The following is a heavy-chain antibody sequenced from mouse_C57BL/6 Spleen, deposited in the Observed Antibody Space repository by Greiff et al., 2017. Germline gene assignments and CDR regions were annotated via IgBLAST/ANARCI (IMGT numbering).Heavy chain of an antibody. Sequence: QVQLKQSGAELVRPGASVKLSCKASGYTFTDYYINWVKQRPGQGLEWIARIYPGSGNTYYNEKFKGKATLTAEKSSSTAYMQLSSLTAEDSAVYFCAREGGNHWYFDVWGTGTTVTVSA. J-gene: IGHJ1*03. D-gene: IGHD2-1*01. CDR3: AREGGNHWYFDV. CDR2: IYPGSGNT. V-gene: IGHV1-76*01. CDR1: GYTFTDYY.